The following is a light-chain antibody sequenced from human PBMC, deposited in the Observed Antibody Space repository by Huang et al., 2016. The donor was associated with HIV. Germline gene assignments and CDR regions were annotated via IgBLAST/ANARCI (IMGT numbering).Light chain of an antibody. J-gene: IGKJ2*01. Sequence: DIRMTQSPSTLSASVGDRVTITCRASQTISSWLAWYQQKPGKAPKLLIYKTSTLESGVPLRFSGSGSGTYFTLTISSLQPDDFATYYCQRYNTFPYTCGPGTKLEI. V-gene: IGKV1-5*03. CDR3: QRYNTFPYT. CDR2: KTS. CDR1: QTISSW.